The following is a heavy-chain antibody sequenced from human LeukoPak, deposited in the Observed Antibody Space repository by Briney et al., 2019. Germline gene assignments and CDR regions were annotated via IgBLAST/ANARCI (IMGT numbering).Heavy chain of an antibody. CDR3: TTNWGYSGYEPDY. CDR1: GFTFSSHS. D-gene: IGHD5-12*01. V-gene: IGHV3-15*01. J-gene: IGHJ4*02. Sequence: NPGGSLRLSCAASGFTFSSHSMNWVRQAPGKGLEWVGRIKSKTDGGTTDYAAPVKGRFTISRDDSKNTLYLQMNSLKTEDTAVYYCTTNWGYSGYEPDYWGQGTLVTVSS. CDR2: IKSKTDGGTT.